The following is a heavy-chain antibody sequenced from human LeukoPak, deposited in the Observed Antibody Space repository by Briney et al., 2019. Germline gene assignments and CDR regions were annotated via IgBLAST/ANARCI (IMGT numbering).Heavy chain of an antibody. V-gene: IGHV3-23*01. CDR1: GFTFSSYW. D-gene: IGHD3-22*01. CDR2: ISGSGGST. J-gene: IGHJ4*02. Sequence: PGGSLRLSCAASGFTFSSYWMSWVRQAPGKGLEWVSAISGSGGSTYYADSVKGRFTISRDNSKNTLYLQMNSLRAEDTAVYYCAKMNYDSSGYDYWGQGTLVTVSS. CDR3: AKMNYDSSGYDY.